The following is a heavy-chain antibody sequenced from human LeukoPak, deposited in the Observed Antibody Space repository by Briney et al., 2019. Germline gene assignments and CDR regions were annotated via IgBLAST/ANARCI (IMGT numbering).Heavy chain of an antibody. J-gene: IGHJ4*02. CDR1: GGTFSSYA. D-gene: IGHD2-2*01. CDR2: IIPIFGTA. Sequence: GASVKVSCKASGGTFSSYAISWVRQAPGQGLEWMGRIIPIFGTANYAQKFQGRVTITTDESTSTAYMELSSLRSEDTAVYYCAMDCSSTSCLKPPNDYWGQGTLVTVSS. CDR3: AMDCSSTSCLKPPNDY. V-gene: IGHV1-69*05.